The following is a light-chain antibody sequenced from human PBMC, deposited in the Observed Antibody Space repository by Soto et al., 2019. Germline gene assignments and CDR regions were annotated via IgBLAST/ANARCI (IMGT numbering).Light chain of an antibody. CDR2: DAS. CDR1: QSVSNF. CDR3: QQYNNWPPLR. J-gene: IGKJ5*01. V-gene: IGKV3-11*01. Sequence: EIVLTQSPATLSLSPGERATLTCRASQSVSNFLAWYQHKPGQAPRLLIYDASIRAAGVPARFSGSGSGTDFSLTIRSLEPEDFAVYYCQQYNNWPPLRFGPGTRLEIK.